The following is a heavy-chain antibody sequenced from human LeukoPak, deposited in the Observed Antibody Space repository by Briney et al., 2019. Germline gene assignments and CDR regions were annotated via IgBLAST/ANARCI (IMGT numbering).Heavy chain of an antibody. J-gene: IGHJ6*03. CDR2: IIPIFGTA. CDR3: ARRTMVRGVPSYYMDV. Sequence: SVKVSCTASGGTFISYAISWVRRAPVEGLEWMGGIIPIFGTANYAQKFYSRVTISTGESTSTAYMEVSSLRSEDTAVYYCARRTMVRGVPSYYMDVWGKGTTVTVSS. D-gene: IGHD3-10*01. V-gene: IGHV1-69*05. CDR1: GGTFISYA.